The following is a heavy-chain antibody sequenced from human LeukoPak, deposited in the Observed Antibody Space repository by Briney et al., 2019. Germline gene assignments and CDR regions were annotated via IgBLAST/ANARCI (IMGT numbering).Heavy chain of an antibody. CDR1: GFSFSRYS. V-gene: IGHV3-23*01. CDR3: AKDDVVVPAY. D-gene: IGHD2-2*01. J-gene: IGHJ4*02. Sequence: GGSLRLSCAASGFSFSRYSMSWVRQAPGKGLEWVSGISVSGHKTYHADSVKGRFTISRDNSNNTLYLQMNSLRAEDTAVYYCAKDDVVVPAYWGQGTLVTVSS. CDR2: ISVSGHKT.